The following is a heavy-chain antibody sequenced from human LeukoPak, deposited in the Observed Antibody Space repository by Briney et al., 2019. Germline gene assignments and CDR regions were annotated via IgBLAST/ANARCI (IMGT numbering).Heavy chain of an antibody. D-gene: IGHD5-18*01. CDR2: INHSGST. J-gene: IGHJ4*02. CDR3: ARVLRVYSYGYVLYDY. CDR1: GVPFSGYY. V-gene: IGHV4-34*01. Sequence: SETLSLTCAVYGVPFSGYYWSWIRQPPGEGLEWVGEINHSGSTNYNPSLKSRVTISVDTSKIQFSLKLSSVTAADTAVYYCARVLRVYSYGYVLYDYWGQGTLVTVSS.